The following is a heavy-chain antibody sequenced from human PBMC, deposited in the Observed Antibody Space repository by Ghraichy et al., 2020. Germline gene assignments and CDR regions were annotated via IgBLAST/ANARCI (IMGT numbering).Heavy chain of an antibody. CDR3: AAGGSGSYYGAAY. CDR2: IVVGSGNT. D-gene: IGHD1-26*01. CDR1: GFTFTSSA. J-gene: IGHJ4*02. V-gene: IGHV1-58*02. Sequence: SVKVSCKASGFTFTSSAMQWVRQARGQRLEWIGWIVVGSGNTNYAQKFQERVTITRDMSTSTAYMELSSLRSEDTAVYYCAAGGSGSYYGAAYWGQGTLVTVSS.